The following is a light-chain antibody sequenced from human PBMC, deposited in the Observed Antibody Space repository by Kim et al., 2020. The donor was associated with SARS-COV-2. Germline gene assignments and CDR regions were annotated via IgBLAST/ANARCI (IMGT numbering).Light chain of an antibody. CDR3: QQYNNWPLT. CDR1: QSVSSN. J-gene: IGKJ5*01. V-gene: IGKV3-15*01. Sequence: EIAMTQSPATLSVSPGERVTLSCRASQSVSSNLAWYQQKPGQAPRLLIYGAFTRATGIPARFSGSGSGTEFTLTISSLQSEDFAVYYCQQYNNWPLTFGQGTRLEIK. CDR2: GAF.